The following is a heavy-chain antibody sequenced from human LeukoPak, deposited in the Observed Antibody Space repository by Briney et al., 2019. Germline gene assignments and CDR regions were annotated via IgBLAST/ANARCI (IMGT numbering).Heavy chain of an antibody. V-gene: IGHV1-18*01. J-gene: IGHJ4*02. CDR1: GYTFTSYG. D-gene: IGHD3-3*01. CDR2: ISAYNGNT. Sequence: ASVKVSCKASGYTFTSYGISWVRQAPGQGLEWMGWISAYNGNTNYAQKLQGRVTMTTDTSTSTAYMELRSLRSDDTAVYYCARVYYDFWSGYYTNNDFDYWGQGTLVTVSS. CDR3: ARVYYDFWSGYYTNNDFDY.